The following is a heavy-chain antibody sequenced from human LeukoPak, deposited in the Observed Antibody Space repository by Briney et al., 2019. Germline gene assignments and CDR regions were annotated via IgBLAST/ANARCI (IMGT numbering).Heavy chain of an antibody. CDR1: GGSFSGYY. CDR3: ARDCFGNCGSAFDI. D-gene: IGHD2-21*01. Sequence: ASETLSLTCAVYGGSFSGYYWSWIRQPPGKGLEWIGEINHSGSTYYNPSLKSRVTISVDTSKNQFSLKLSSVTAADTAVYYCARDCFGNCGSAFDIWGQGTMVTVSS. V-gene: IGHV4-34*01. CDR2: INHSGST. J-gene: IGHJ3*02.